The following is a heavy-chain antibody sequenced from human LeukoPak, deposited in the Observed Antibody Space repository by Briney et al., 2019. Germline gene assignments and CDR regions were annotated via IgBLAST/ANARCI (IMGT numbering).Heavy chain of an antibody. V-gene: IGHV5-51*01. Sequence: PGESLKISCKGSGYSFTSYWIGWVRQMPGKGLEWMGIIYPGGSDTRHSPSFQGQVTISADKSISTAYLQWSSLKASDTAMYYCARQTHDYYDSSGYYPFDYWGQGTLVTVSS. CDR1: GYSFTSYW. D-gene: IGHD3-22*01. J-gene: IGHJ4*02. CDR3: ARQTHDYYDSSGYYPFDY. CDR2: IYPGGSDT.